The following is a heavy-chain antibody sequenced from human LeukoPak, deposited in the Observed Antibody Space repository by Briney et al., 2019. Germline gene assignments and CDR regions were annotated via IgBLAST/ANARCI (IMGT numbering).Heavy chain of an antibody. CDR3: ARDRANWRSGYDYRWFDP. V-gene: IGHV6-1*01. CDR1: GDSVSSNSAA. CDR2: TYYRSKWYN. J-gene: IGHJ5*02. D-gene: IGHD5-12*01. Sequence: SQTLSLTCAISGDSVSSNSAAWNWIRQSPSRGLEWLGRTYYRSKWYNDYAVSVKSRITINPDTSKNQFSLQLNSVTPEDTALYYCARDRANWRSGYDYRWFDPWGQGTLVTVSS.